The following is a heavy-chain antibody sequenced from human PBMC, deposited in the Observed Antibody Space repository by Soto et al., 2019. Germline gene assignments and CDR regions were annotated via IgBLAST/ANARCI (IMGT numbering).Heavy chain of an antibody. D-gene: IGHD2-15*01. V-gene: IGHV1-69*13. CDR1: GGTFSSYA. CDR2: IIPIFGTA. CDR3: ARGAVVVVAATPPNNYYYHDGMDV. Sequence: SVKVSCKASGGTFSSYAISWVRQAPGQGLEWMGGIIPIFGTANYAQKFQGRVTITADESTSTAYMELSSLRSEDTAVYYCARGAVVVVAATPPNNYYYHDGMDVRGRGTTVT. J-gene: IGHJ6*02.